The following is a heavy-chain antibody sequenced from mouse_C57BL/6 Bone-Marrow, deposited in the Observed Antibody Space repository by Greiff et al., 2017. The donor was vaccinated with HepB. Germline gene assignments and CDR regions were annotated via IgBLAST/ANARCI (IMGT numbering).Heavy chain of an antibody. J-gene: IGHJ4*01. V-gene: IGHV1-75*01. D-gene: IGHD1-1*01. Sequence: VQLQQSGPELVKPGASVKISCKASGYTFTDYYINWVKQRPGQGLEWIGWIFPGSGSTYYNEKFKGKATLTVDKSSSTAYMLLSSLTSEDSAVYFCARPTTVVPSYYYAMDYWGQGTSVTVSS. CDR3: ARPTTVVPSYYYAMDY. CDR1: GYTFTDYY. CDR2: IFPGSGST.